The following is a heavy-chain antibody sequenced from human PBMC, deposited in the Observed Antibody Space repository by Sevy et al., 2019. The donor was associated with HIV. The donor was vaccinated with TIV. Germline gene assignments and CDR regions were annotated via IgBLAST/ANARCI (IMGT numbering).Heavy chain of an antibody. V-gene: IGHV3-11*01. D-gene: IGHD6-19*01. CDR2: MSLGHHTI. J-gene: IGHJ4*02. CDR1: GFPFSTYY. CDR3: ARDPGYSSGWYGPHFDY. Sequence: GGSLRLSCAASGFPFSTYYMTWIRQAPGKGLEWLAYMSLGHHTIYYADSVKGRFTISGDNAKNSLYLKMNNLRAEDTATYYCARDPGYSSGWYGPHFDYWGQGALVTVSS.